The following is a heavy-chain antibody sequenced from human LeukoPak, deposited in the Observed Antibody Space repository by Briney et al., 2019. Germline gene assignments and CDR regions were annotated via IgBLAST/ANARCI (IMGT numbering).Heavy chain of an antibody. CDR1: GYTFTGYY. Sequence: ASVKVSCKASGYTFTGYYMHWVRQAPGQGLEWMGWINPNSGGTNYAQKFQGRVTMTRDTSISTAYMELSRLRSDDTAVYYCARVGAVVRSAYNWLDPWGQGTLVTVSS. D-gene: IGHD3-3*01. CDR3: ARVGAVVRSAYNWLDP. J-gene: IGHJ5*02. V-gene: IGHV1-2*02. CDR2: INPNSGGT.